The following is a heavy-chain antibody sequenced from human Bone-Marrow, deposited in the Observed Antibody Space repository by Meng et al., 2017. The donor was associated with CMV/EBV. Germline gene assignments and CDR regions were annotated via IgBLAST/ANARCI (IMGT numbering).Heavy chain of an antibody. Sequence: GGSLRLSCAASGFTFSSYAMHWVRQAPGKGLEWVAVVSYDGSNKYYADSVKGRFTISRDNSKNTLYLQMNSLRAEDTAVYYCARGTLGRDSSSSYYWGQGTLVTFSS. CDR3: ARGTLGRDSSSSYY. CDR2: VSYDGSNK. D-gene: IGHD6-6*01. CDR1: GFTFSSYA. J-gene: IGHJ4*02. V-gene: IGHV3-30-3*01.